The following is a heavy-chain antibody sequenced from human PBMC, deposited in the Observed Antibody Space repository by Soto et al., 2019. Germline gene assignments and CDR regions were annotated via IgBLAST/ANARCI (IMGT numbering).Heavy chain of an antibody. J-gene: IGHJ4*02. D-gene: IGHD4-17*01. V-gene: IGHV3-30-3*01. CDR3: ARDGSDYHFDY. CDR2: ISYDGSNK. CDR1: GFTFSSYA. Sequence: GGSLRLSCAASGFTFSSYAMHWVRQAPGKGLEWVAVISYDGSNKYYADSVKGRFTISRDNSKNTLYLQMNSLRAEDTAVYYCARDGSDYHFDYWGQGTLVTVSS.